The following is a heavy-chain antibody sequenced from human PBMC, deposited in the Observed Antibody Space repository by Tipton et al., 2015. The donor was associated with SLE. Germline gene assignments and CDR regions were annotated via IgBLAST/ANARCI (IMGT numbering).Heavy chain of an antibody. Sequence: TLSLTSTVSGGSISSYYWSWIRQPPGKGLEWIGYIYYSGSTNYNPSLKSRVTISVDTSKNQFSLKLSSVTAADTAVYYCARGGLQLDYWGQGTLVTVSS. V-gene: IGHV4-59*01. CDR3: ARGGLQLDY. D-gene: IGHD5-24*01. J-gene: IGHJ4*02. CDR1: GGSISSYY. CDR2: IYYSGST.